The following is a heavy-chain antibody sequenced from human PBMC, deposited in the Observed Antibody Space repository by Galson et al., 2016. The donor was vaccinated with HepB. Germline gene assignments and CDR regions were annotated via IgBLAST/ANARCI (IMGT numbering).Heavy chain of an antibody. CDR3: ARDQNRHYSSGWGYCYYGLDV. V-gene: IGHV3-30*04. CDR1: GFTFSSYA. J-gene: IGHJ6*02. CDR2: ISYDGSNK. Sequence: SLRLSCAASGFTFSSYAMHWVRQAPGKGLEWVAVISYDGSNKYYADSVKGRFTISRDNSKNTLYLQMNSLRAEDTAVYYCARDQNRHYSSGWGYCYYGLDVWGQGTTVTVSS. D-gene: IGHD6-19*01.